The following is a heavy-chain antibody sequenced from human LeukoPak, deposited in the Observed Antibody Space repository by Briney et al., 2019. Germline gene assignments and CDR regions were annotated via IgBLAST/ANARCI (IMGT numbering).Heavy chain of an antibody. Sequence: EASVKVSCKASGYTFTSYYMHWVRQAPGQGLEWMGIINPSGGSTSYAQKFQGRVTMTRDMSTSTVYMELSSLRSEDTAVYYCARSSGLRYFDWLYLPKSSMLGDDAFDIWGQGTMVTVSS. J-gene: IGHJ3*02. CDR1: GYTFTSYY. V-gene: IGHV1-46*01. CDR3: ARSSGLRYFDWLYLPKSSMLGDDAFDI. CDR2: INPSGGST. D-gene: IGHD3-9*01.